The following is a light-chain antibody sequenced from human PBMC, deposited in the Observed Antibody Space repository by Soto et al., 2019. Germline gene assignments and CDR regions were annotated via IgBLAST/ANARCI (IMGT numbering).Light chain of an antibody. CDR1: QSISSW. V-gene: IGKV1-5*03. J-gene: IGKJ1*01. Sequence: DIQITQSPSTLSASVGDRVTITCRASQSISSWLAWYQQKPGKAPKLLIYKASTLKSGVPSRFRGSGSGTEFTLTISSLKPDDSATYYCQQYKSSRTFGQGTKVDIK. CDR3: QQYKSSRT. CDR2: KAS.